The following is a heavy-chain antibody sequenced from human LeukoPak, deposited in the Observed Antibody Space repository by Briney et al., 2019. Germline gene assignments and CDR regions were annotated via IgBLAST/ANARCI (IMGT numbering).Heavy chain of an antibody. V-gene: IGHV4-59*01. CDR2: IYYSGST. J-gene: IGHJ3*01. CDR3: ARVSSSNWYNARGDFDV. CDR1: GGSISSYY. Sequence: PSETLSLTCTVSGGSISSYYWSWIRQPPGKGLEWMGYIYYSGSTNYNPSLKSRVTISVDTSKNQFSLKLRCVTAADTAVYYCARVSSSNWYNARGDFDVWGQGTMVTVSS. D-gene: IGHD6-13*01.